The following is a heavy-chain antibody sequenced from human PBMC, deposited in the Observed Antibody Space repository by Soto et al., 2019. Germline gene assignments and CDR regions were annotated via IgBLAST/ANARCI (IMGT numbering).Heavy chain of an antibody. J-gene: IGHJ4*02. CDR3: ARYSGSYWHYLDF. V-gene: IGHV5-51*01. CDR2: IYPGDSDT. CDR1: GYSFASHW. Sequence: GESLKISCKGSGYSFASHWVAWVRQMPEKGLEWIGTIYPGDSDTKYSSAFRGHVTISADTSVSTAYRQWRSLEATDSAIYYCARYSGSYWHYLDFWGQGTLVTVSS. D-gene: IGHD1-26*01.